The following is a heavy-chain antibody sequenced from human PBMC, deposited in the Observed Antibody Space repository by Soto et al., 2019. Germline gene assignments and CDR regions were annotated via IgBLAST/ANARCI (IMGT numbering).Heavy chain of an antibody. Sequence: QVQLVQSGAEVKKPGASVKVSCKASGYTFTSYGISWVRQAPGQGLEWMGWISAYNGNTNYAQKFQERISITRDMSTSTAYMELSSLRSGDTAVYYCAAELSDSSGYYFLDYWGQGTLVTVSS. V-gene: IGHV1-18*04. J-gene: IGHJ4*02. CDR1: GYTFTSYG. D-gene: IGHD3-22*01. CDR2: ISAYNGNT. CDR3: AAELSDSSGYYFLDY.